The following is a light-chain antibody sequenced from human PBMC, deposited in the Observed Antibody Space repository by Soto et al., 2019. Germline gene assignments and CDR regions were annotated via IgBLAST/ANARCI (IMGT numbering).Light chain of an antibody. J-gene: IGKJ2*01. Sequence: EIVLTQSPGTLSLSPGERATLSCRASQSVDSTYLAWYHQKPGQAPMLLIDATSLRAGGVPDRFTGSGSGTDFSLTSTIVEPEDFAVYYCQQYHTSPPLYTFGQGTKLDIK. V-gene: IGKV3-20*01. CDR3: QQYHTSPPLYT. CDR2: ATS. CDR1: QSVDSTY.